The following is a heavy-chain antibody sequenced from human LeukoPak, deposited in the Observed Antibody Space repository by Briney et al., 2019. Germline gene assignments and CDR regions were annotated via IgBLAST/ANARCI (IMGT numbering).Heavy chain of an antibody. CDR3: SRGYYSFDP. Sequence: NPSETLSLTCAVYGGSFSGYYWSWIRQPPGKGLEWIGEINHSGSTNYNPSLKSRVTISVDTSKNQFSLKLSSVTAADTAVYYCSRGYYSFDPWGQGTLVTVSS. CDR1: GGSFSGYY. V-gene: IGHV4-34*01. D-gene: IGHD3-10*01. CDR2: INHSGST. J-gene: IGHJ5*02.